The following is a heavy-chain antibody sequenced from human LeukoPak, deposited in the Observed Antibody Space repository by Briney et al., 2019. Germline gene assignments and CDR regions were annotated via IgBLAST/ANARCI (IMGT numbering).Heavy chain of an antibody. CDR3: ARRPYSDTSGRLSDV. D-gene: IGHD3-22*01. J-gene: IGHJ6*02. V-gene: IGHV3-48*02. Sequence: GGSLRLSCAASGFAFSSYNMNWVRQAPGKGLEWISYIGSSGSPTHYADSVGGRFTISRDNAKNSLYLQMNSLRDEDTAVYFCARRPYSDTSGRLSDVWGQGTTVTVS. CDR2: IGSSGSPT. CDR1: GFAFSSYN.